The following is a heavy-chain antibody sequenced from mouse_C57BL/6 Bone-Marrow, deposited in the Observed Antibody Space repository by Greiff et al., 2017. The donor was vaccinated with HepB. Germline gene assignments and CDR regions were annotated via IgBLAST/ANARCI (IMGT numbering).Heavy chain of an antibody. V-gene: IGHV1-19*01. Sequence: VQLQQSGPVLVKPGASVKMSCKASGYTFTDYYMNWVKQSHGKSLEWIGVINPYNGGTSYNQKFKGKATLTVDTSSSTAYMELNSLTSEDSAVYYCARGYYGSSYDFDYWGQGTTLTVSS. CDR1: GYTFTDYY. J-gene: IGHJ2*01. CDR2: INPYNGGT. CDR3: ARGYYGSSYDFDY. D-gene: IGHD1-1*01.